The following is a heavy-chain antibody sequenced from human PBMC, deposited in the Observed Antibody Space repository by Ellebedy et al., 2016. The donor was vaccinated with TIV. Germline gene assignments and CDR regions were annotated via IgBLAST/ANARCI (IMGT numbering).Heavy chain of an antibody. D-gene: IGHD3-10*01. V-gene: IGHV1-69*06. CDR1: RGTFSSYA. CDR3: ARGGGYYYGSGSYGWFDP. J-gene: IGHJ5*02. CDR2: IIPIFGTA. Sequence: SVKVSCXASRGTFSSYAISWVRQAPGHGLEWMGVIIPIFGTANYAQKFQGRVTITADKSTSTAYMELSSLRSEDTAVYYCARGGGYYYGSGSYGWFDPWGQGTLVTVSS.